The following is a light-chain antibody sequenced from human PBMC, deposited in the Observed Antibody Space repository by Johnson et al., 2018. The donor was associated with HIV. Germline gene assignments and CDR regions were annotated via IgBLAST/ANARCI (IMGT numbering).Light chain of an antibody. Sequence: QSVLTQPPSVSAAPGQKVTISCSGSSSNIGNNYVSWYQQLPGTAPKLLISNNSKRPSGIPDRFSASKSGTSATLDITGLQTGDEADYYCGAWDSGLTAHFVFGTGTKITVL. J-gene: IGLJ1*01. CDR2: NNS. CDR3: GAWDSGLTAHFV. V-gene: IGLV1-51*01. CDR1: SSNIGNNY.